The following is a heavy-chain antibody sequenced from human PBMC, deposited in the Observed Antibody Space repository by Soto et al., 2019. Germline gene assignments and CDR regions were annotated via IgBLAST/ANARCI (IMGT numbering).Heavy chain of an antibody. CDR2: IYSGGST. J-gene: IGHJ6*03. CDR1: GFTVSSNY. D-gene: IGHD3-16*02. V-gene: IGHV3-66*01. Sequence: PGGSLRLSCAASGFTVSSNYMSWVRQAPGKGLEWVSVIYSGGSTYYADSEKGRFTISRDNSKNTLYLQMNSLRAEDTAVYYCARDGGPLSWGSYRYTGKDYCYYMDVWGKGTTVTVSS. CDR3: ARDGGPLSWGSYRYTGKDYCYYMDV.